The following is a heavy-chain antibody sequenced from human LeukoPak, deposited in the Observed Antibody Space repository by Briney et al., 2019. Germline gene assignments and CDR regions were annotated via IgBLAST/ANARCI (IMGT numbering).Heavy chain of an antibody. D-gene: IGHD3-16*01. V-gene: IGHV3-23*01. CDR2: ISGSGGST. J-gene: IGHJ4*02. CDR1: GFTFSSYA. CDR3: AKDKAPSISGGFDY. Sequence: GGSLRLSCAASGFTFSSYAMSWVRQAPGKGLEWVSAISGSGGSTYYADSVKGRFTISRDNAKNSLYLQMNSLRAEDTALYYCAKDKAPSISGGFDYWGQGTLVTVSS.